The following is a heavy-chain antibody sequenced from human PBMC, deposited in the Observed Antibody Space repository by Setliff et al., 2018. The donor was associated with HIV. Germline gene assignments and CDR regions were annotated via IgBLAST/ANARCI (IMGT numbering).Heavy chain of an antibody. CDR2: IQQHGSEI. J-gene: IGHJ4*02. Sequence: PGGSLRLSCAASGFTFNNYAMIWVRQCPGKGLEWVANIQQHGSEIHYVASVEGRFTISRGNAKNMLYLQMNNLTTEDTAVYYCAKIMWATGKYHSVFDHWGQGTLVTVSS. CDR3: AKIMWATGKYHSVFDH. D-gene: IGHD5-12*01. V-gene: IGHV3-7*05. CDR1: GFTFNNYA.